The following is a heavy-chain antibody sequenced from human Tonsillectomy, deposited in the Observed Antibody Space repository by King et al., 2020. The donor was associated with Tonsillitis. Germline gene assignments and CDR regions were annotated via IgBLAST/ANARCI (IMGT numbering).Heavy chain of an antibody. J-gene: IGHJ4*02. Sequence: QLQESGPGLVKPSETLTLTCTVSGGSISSSSYYWGWIRQPPGKGLEWIGIIYYSGNTYYNPSLKSRVTISIDTSKNQFSLKLSSVTAADTAVYYCATKYYYDSSRYYYEGYFDGWGQGTLVTVSS. CDR2: IYYSGNT. D-gene: IGHD3-22*01. V-gene: IGHV4-39*07. CDR1: GGSISSSSYY. CDR3: ATKYYYDSSRYYYEGYFDG.